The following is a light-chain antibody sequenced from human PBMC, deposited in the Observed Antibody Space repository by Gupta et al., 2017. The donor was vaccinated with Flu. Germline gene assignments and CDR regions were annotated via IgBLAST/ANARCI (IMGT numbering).Light chain of an antibody. CDR2: SAS. CDR3: QQSDSSPKH. V-gene: IGKV1-39*01. CDR1: QSIARS. Sequence: DIQMTQSPIFLSASVGDRVTITCRASQSIARSLNWYQQKPGKAPKLLISSASNLQYGVPSRFSGSGSRTDFTFTISRLQPEDFATYYCQQSDSSPKHFGQGTKVEIK. J-gene: IGKJ2*01.